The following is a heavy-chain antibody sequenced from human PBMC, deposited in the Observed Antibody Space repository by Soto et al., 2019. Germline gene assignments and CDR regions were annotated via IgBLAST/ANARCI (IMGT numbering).Heavy chain of an antibody. CDR1: GGSISSGGYY. Sequence: NPSETLSLTCTVSGGSISSGGYYWSWIRQHPGKGLEWIGYIYYSGSTYYNPSLKSRVTISVDTSKNQFSLKLSSVTAADTAVYYCARDYYDSSGYYYWFDPWGQGTLVTVSS. D-gene: IGHD3-22*01. V-gene: IGHV4-31*03. CDR2: IYYSGST. CDR3: ARDYYDSSGYYYWFDP. J-gene: IGHJ5*02.